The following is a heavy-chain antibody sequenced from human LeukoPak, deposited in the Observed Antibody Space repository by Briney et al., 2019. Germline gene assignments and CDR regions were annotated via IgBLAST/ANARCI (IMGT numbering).Heavy chain of an antibody. V-gene: IGHV4-4*07. D-gene: IGHD3-3*01. Sequence: SETLSLTCTASGGSISSYYWSWIRQPAGKGLEWIGRIYTSGSTNYNPSLKSRVTMSVDTSKNQFSLKLSSVTAADTAVYYCARTYYDFWSGYLYYFDYWGQGTLVTVSS. CDR1: GGSISSYY. J-gene: IGHJ4*02. CDR3: ARTYYDFWSGYLYYFDY. CDR2: IYTSGST.